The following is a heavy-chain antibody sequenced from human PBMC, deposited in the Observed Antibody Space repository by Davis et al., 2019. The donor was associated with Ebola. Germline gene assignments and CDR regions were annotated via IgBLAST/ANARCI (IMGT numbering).Heavy chain of an antibody. CDR3: ARELSGWYSMDY. CDR2: INPSGGRT. J-gene: IGHJ4*02. Sequence: ASVKVSCKASGYTFTSHFMHWVRQAPGQGPEWMGIINPSGGRTSYAQKFQGRVTMTTDTSTSTAYMELRNLRSDDTAVYYCARELSGWYSMDYWGQGTLVTVSS. D-gene: IGHD6-19*01. V-gene: IGHV1-46*01. CDR1: GYTFTSHF.